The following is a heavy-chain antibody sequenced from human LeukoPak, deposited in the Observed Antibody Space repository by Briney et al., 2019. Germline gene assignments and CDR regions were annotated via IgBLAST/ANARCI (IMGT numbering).Heavy chain of an antibody. CDR3: ARAFTPDAFDI. CDR2: ISYSGST. CDR1: GGSISSSDFN. Sequence: SETLSLTCTVSGGSISSSDFNWGWIRQPPGKGLEWIGVISYSGSTYYNPSLKSRVTISVDTSKSHFSLKLSSVTAADTAIYYCARAFTPDAFDIWGQGTMVTVSS. V-gene: IGHV4-39*02. D-gene: IGHD2-15*01. J-gene: IGHJ3*02.